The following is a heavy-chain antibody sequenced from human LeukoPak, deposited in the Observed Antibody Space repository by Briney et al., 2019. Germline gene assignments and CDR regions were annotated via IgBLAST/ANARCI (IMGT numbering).Heavy chain of an antibody. CDR3: ARLISGPDY. Sequence: SGGSLRLSCAASGFTVSSNYMNWVRQAPGKGLEWVSVMYSGGRTFYADSVKGRFTISRDNSKNTLYLQMNSLRAEDTAVYYCARLISGPDYWGQGTLVTVSS. CDR2: MYSGGRT. D-gene: IGHD5-12*01. V-gene: IGHV3-53*01. J-gene: IGHJ4*02. CDR1: GFTVSSNY.